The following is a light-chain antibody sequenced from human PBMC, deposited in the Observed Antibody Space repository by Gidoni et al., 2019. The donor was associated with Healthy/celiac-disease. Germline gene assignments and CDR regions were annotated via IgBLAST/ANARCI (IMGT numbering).Light chain of an antibody. J-gene: IGKJ4*01. V-gene: IGKV3-11*01. CDR2: DAS. Sequence: IVLTQSPATLSLSPGERATLSCRASQSVSSYLAWYQQKPGQAPRLLSYDASNRATGIPARFSGSGSGTDFTLTISSLETEDFAVYYCQQRSNWPPLTFXGXTKVXIK. CDR3: QQRSNWPPLT. CDR1: QSVSSY.